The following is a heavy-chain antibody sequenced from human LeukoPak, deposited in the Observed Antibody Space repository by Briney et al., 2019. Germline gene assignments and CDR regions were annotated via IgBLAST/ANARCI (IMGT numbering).Heavy chain of an antibody. Sequence: ASVKVSCKSSGYLFTSYYMHWVRQAPGRGLEWMGIINPSGGSTSYAQKFQGRVTMTRDTSTSTVYMELSSLRSEDTAVYYCARALLRYFDWLCLAYWGQGTLVTVSS. CDR1: GYLFTSYY. V-gene: IGHV1-46*03. CDR3: ARALLRYFDWLCLAY. D-gene: IGHD3-9*01. J-gene: IGHJ4*02. CDR2: INPSGGST.